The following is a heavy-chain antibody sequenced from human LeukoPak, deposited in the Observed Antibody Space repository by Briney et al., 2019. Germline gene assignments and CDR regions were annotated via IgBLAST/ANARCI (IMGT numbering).Heavy chain of an antibody. V-gene: IGHV3-74*01. CDR3: ARETPDSSGWD. D-gene: IGHD6-19*01. CDR1: GFTLSSYS. CDR2: INSDGGTT. J-gene: IGHJ4*02. Sequence: GGSLRLSCAASGFTLSSYSMNWVRQAPGKGLVWVSGINSDGGTTTYVDSVKGRFTISRDNAKSSLSLQMNSLRVEDTALYYCARETPDSSGWDWGQGTLVTVSS.